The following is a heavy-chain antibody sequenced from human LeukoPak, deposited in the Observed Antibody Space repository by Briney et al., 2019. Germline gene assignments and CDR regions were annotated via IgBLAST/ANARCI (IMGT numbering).Heavy chain of an antibody. J-gene: IGHJ4*02. V-gene: IGHV3-73*01. D-gene: IGHD2-21*02. CDR2: IRSKANSYAT. CDR3: ARLWGDCGGDCYSHDY. Sequence: PGGSLRLSCAASGFTFSGPVMHWVRQASGKGLEWVGRIRSKANSYATAYAASAKGRFTISRDDSKNTAYLQMNSLKTEDTAVYYCARLWGDCGGDCYSHDYWGQGTLVTVSS. CDR1: GFTFSGPV.